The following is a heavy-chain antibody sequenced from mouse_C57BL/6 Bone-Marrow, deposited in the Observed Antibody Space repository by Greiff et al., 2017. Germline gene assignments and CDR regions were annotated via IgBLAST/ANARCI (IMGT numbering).Heavy chain of an antibody. CDR3: ARDGYDGGGFAY. D-gene: IGHD2-2*01. CDR2: IDPSDSET. CDR1: GYTFTSYW. J-gene: IGHJ3*01. V-gene: IGHV1-52*01. Sequence: QVQLQQPGAELVRPGSSVKLSCKASGYTFTSYWMHWVKQRPIQGLEWIGNIDPSDSETHYNQKFKDKATLTVDKSSSTAYMQLSSLTSEDSAVYYCARDGYDGGGFAYWGQGTLVTVSA.